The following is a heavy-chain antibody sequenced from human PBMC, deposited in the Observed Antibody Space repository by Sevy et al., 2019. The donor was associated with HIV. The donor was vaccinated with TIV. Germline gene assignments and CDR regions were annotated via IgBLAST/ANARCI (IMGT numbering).Heavy chain of an antibody. D-gene: IGHD3-10*01. V-gene: IGHV3-23*01. CDR1: GFTFSNYG. Sequence: GGSLRLSCAAFGFTFSNYGMTWVRQAPGKGLEWVSSVSGSGGKRYNADSVKGRFTISRDNSKNTLYLQMNSPRAEDTAVYYCARRGNYYGDAFDFWGQGTVVTVSS. J-gene: IGHJ3*01. CDR3: ARRGNYYGDAFDF. CDR2: VSGSGGKR.